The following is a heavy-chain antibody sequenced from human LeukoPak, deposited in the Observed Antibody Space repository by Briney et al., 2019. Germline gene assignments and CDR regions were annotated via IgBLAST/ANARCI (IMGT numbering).Heavy chain of an antibody. D-gene: IGHD6-19*01. Sequence: SEILSLTCAVYGGSFSGYYWSWIRQPPGKGLEWIGEINHSGSTNYNPSLKSRVTISVDTSKNQFSLKLSSVTAADTAVYYCARASPAYSSGWYLRLAGWFDPWGQGTLVTVSS. CDR3: ARASPAYSSGWYLRLAGWFDP. CDR1: GGSFSGYY. CDR2: INHSGST. V-gene: IGHV4-34*01. J-gene: IGHJ5*02.